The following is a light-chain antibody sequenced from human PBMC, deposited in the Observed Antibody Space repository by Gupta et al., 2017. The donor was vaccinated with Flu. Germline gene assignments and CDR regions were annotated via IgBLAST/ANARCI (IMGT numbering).Light chain of an antibody. J-gene: IGKJ4*01. V-gene: IGKV3-20*01. Sequence: EIVLTQSPGTLSLSPGERATLSCRASQSVGSSYLAWYQQKPGQAPSLLIYGASSRATGIPDRFSGSGSGTDFTLTISRLEPEDFAVYYCQKDGTSPLTFGGGTKVEI. CDR2: GAS. CDR1: QSVGSSY. CDR3: QKDGTSPLT.